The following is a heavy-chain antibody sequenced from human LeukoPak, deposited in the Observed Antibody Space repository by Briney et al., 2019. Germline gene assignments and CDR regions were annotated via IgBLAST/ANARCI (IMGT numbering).Heavy chain of an antibody. V-gene: IGHV3-66*01. J-gene: IGHJ4*02. CDR1: GFTVSSNF. D-gene: IGHD3-22*01. CDR3: ARDQGGYYYYLLY. Sequence: GGSLRLSCAASGFTVSSNFMSWVRQAPGKGLEWVSVIYSGGSTYYADSVKGRFTISRDNSKNTLYLQMNGLRAEDTAVYYCARDQGGYYYYLLYWGQGTLVTVSS. CDR2: IYSGGST.